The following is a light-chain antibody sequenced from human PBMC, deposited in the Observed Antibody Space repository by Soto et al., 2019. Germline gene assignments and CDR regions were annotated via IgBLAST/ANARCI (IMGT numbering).Light chain of an antibody. Sequence: EIVMTQSPGTLSVSPGERATLSCRASQSVSVNLAWYQQKPGQAPRLLIYGVSTRATGIPARFSGSESGTEFTLTISRLQSEDFAVYYCQQYNDWPFTFGHGTKLDIK. CDR2: GVS. CDR3: QQYNDWPFT. CDR1: QSVSVN. J-gene: IGKJ3*01. V-gene: IGKV3-15*01.